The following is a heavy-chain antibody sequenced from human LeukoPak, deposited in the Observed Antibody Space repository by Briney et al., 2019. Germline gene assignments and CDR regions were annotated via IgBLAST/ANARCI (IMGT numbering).Heavy chain of an antibody. D-gene: IGHD1-26*01. J-gene: IGHJ4*02. CDR1: DYSISTGYY. CDR3: SRETVGGTKYFDY. V-gene: IGHV4-38-2*02. CDR2: IYHTGTT. Sequence: SETLSLTCVVSDYSISTGYYWAWIRQPPGKGLEWIGSIYHTGTTYYTPSLKSRVTISLDTSKNQFSLQLTSVTATDTAIYYCSRETVGGTKYFDYWGQGALVTVSS.